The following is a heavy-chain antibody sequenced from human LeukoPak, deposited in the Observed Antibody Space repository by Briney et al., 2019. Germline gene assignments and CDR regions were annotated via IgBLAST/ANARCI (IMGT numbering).Heavy chain of an antibody. Sequence: PGWFLRLSCAASGFTFSNYGIHWVRQAPGKGLEWVAVIWYDGSNKYYADSVKGRFTISRDNSKNTLYLQMNSLRAEDTAVYYCARDRVGGLGGMGYWGQGTLVPVS. CDR2: IWYDGSNK. V-gene: IGHV3-33*01. CDR1: GFTFSNYG. J-gene: IGHJ4*02. D-gene: IGHD1-26*01. CDR3: ARDRVGGLGGMGY.